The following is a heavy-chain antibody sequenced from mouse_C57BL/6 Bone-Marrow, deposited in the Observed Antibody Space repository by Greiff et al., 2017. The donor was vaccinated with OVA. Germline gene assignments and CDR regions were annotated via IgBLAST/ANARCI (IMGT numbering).Heavy chain of an antibody. D-gene: IGHD1-1*01. J-gene: IGHJ3*01. CDR2: IYPGSGNT. CDR1: GYTFTDYY. V-gene: IGHV1-76*01. CDR3: ARHYGSQAWFAY. Sequence: VQLQQSGAELVRPGASVKLSCKASGYTFTDYYINWVKQRPGQGLEWIARIYPGSGNTYYNEKFKGKATLTAEKSSSTAYMQLSSLTSEDSAVYFWARHYGSQAWFAYWGQGTLVTVSA.